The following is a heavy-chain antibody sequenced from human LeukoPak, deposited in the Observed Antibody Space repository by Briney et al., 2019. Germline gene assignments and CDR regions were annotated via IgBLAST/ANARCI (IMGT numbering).Heavy chain of an antibody. Sequence: SETLSLTCAVYGGSFSGYYWSWIRQPPGKGLEWIGEINHSGSTHYSPSLKGRVTIAVDTSKNQIFLKLNSVTAADTAVYYCARGPDSGSYFAWFDPWGQGTLVTVSS. J-gene: IGHJ5*02. V-gene: IGHV4-34*01. CDR1: GGSFSGYY. CDR2: INHSGST. CDR3: ARGPDSGSYFAWFDP. D-gene: IGHD3-10*01.